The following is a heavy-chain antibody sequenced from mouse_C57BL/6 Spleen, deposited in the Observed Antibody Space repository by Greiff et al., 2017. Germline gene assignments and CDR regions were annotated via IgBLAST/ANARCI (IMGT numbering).Heavy chain of an antibody. D-gene: IGHD2-5*01. CDR2: ITPSNGGT. V-gene: IGHV1-53*01. CDR3: ARGGSNYLYWYFDV. J-gene: IGHJ1*03. Sequence: QVQLQQPGTELVKPGASVKLSCKASGYTFTSYWMHWVKQRPGQGLEWIGNITPSNGGTNYNEKFKSKATLTVDKSSSTAYMQLSRLTSADSAVYYCARGGSNYLYWYFDVWGTGTTVTVSS. CDR1: GYTFTSYW.